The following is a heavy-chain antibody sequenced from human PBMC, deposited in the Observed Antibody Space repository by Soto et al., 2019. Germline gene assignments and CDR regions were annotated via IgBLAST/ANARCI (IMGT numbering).Heavy chain of an antibody. D-gene: IGHD2-21*02. V-gene: IGHV1-3*05. CDR3: ARSIVVVTALDY. Sequence: QVQLVQSGAEEKKPGASVKVSCKASGYTFTSYAMHWVRQAPGQRLEWMGWSNAGNGNTKYSQKFQGRVTITSDTSVSTAYMELSSLRSEYTAVYYCARSIVVVTALDYWGPGTLVTVSS. J-gene: IGHJ4*02. CDR2: SNAGNGNT. CDR1: GYTFTSYA.